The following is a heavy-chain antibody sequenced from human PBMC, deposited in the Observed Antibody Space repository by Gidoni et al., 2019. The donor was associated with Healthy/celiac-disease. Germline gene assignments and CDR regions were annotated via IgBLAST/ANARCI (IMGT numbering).Heavy chain of an antibody. V-gene: IGHV3-23*01. CDR2: ISGSGGST. CDR3: AKGIYGDYREIDY. D-gene: IGHD4-17*01. CDR1: GFTFSSYA. Sequence: EVQLLESGGGLVKPGGSLRLSCAASGFTFSSYAMSWVRQAPGKGLEWVSAISGSGGSTYYADSVKGRFTISRDNSKNTLYLQMNSLRAEDTAVYYCAKGIYGDYREIDYWGQGTLVTVSS. J-gene: IGHJ4*02.